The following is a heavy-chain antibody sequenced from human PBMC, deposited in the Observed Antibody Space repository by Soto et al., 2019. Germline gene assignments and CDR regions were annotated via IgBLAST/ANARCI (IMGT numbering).Heavy chain of an antibody. D-gene: IGHD4-17*01. CDR3: ARGRTTVTTTGPDY. Sequence: QVQLQQWGAGLLKPSETLSLTCAVYGGSFSGYYWSWIRQPPGKGLEWIGEINHSGSTNYNPSLKRRVTXXVXTXKNQFSLQLSSVTAADTAVYYCARGRTTVTTTGPDYWGQGTLVTVSS. J-gene: IGHJ4*02. V-gene: IGHV4-34*01. CDR2: INHSGST. CDR1: GGSFSGYY.